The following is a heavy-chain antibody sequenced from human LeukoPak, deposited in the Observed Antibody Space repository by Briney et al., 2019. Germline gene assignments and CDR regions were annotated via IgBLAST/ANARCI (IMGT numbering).Heavy chain of an antibody. Sequence: PGGSLRLSCAASGFTFSSYGMHWVRQAPGKGLEWVAVISYDGSNKYYADSVKGRFTISRDNSKNTLYLQMNSLRAEDTAVYYCAKSAAAGGGFDYWGQGTLVTASS. V-gene: IGHV3-30*18. CDR2: ISYDGSNK. CDR1: GFTFSSYG. J-gene: IGHJ4*02. D-gene: IGHD6-13*01. CDR3: AKSAAAGGGFDY.